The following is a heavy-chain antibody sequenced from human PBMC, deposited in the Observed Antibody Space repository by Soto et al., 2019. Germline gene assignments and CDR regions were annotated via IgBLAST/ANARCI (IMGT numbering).Heavy chain of an antibody. CDR2: ISYDGSNK. CDR1: GFIFSRYG. J-gene: IGHJ6*02. CDR3: AKDLGSGKPYYYYAMDV. V-gene: IGHV3-30*18. Sequence: QGQLVESGGGVVQPGTSLRLSCEASGFIFSRYGMHWVRQAPGKGLEWVAVISYDGSNKYYAESVKGRFIISRDKSENTLYLQMNSLRAEDTAVYYCAKDLGSGKPYYYYAMDVRGQGTTVTFSS. D-gene: IGHD3-10*01.